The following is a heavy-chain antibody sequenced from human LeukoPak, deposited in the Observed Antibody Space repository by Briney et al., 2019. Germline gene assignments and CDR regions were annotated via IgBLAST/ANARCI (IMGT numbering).Heavy chain of an antibody. CDR3: ARALHRRRAFDI. CDR2: INTDGSST. Sequence: GGSLRLSFAASGFTFSSYWMHWVRQAPGKGLVWVSRINTDGSSTSYADSVKGRFTISRDNAKNTLYLQMNSLRAEDTAVYYCARALHRRRAFDIWGQGTMVTVSS. D-gene: IGHD1-14*01. CDR1: GFTFSSYW. J-gene: IGHJ3*02. V-gene: IGHV3-74*01.